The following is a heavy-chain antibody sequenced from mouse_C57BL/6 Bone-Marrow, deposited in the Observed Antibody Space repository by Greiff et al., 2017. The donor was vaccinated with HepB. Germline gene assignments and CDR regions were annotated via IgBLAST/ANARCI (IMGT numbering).Heavy chain of an antibody. CDR1: GFTFSSYA. Sequence: EVKVEESGEGLVKPGGSLKLSCAASGFTFSSYAMSWVRQTPEKRLEWVAYISSGGDYIYYADTVKGRFTISRDNARNTLYLQMSSLKSEDTAMYYCTREGGPYYGSSFDYWGQGTTLTVSS. J-gene: IGHJ2*01. D-gene: IGHD1-1*01. V-gene: IGHV5-9-1*02. CDR2: ISSGGDYI. CDR3: TREGGPYYGSSFDY.